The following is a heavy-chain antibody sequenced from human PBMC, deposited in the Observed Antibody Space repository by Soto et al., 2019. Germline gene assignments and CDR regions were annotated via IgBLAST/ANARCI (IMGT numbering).Heavy chain of an antibody. CDR1: GFTFSSYS. CDR3: ARDRDWAFDY. Sequence: EVQLVESGGNLVGPGGSLRLSCVASGFTFSSYSMVWVRQAPGKGLEWVSYIFVNSATIHYADPVKGRFTVSRDNAKNSLFLEMKSLRVEDTGLYYCARDRDWAFDYWGQGTLVTVSS. D-gene: IGHD3-9*01. J-gene: IGHJ4*02. V-gene: IGHV3-48*04. CDR2: IFVNSATI.